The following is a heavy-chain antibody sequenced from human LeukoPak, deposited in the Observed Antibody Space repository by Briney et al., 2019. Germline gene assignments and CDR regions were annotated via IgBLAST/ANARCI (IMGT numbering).Heavy chain of an antibody. J-gene: IGHJ4*02. Sequence: ASVKVSCKASGYTFTSYDINWVRQATGQGLEWLGWRNPNSGNTGYAQKFQGRVTITRDTSINTAYMELSNLRSEDTAVYYCARGGKHADFDYWGQGTLVTVSS. CDR3: ARGGKHADFDY. D-gene: IGHD2-2*01. V-gene: IGHV1-8*03. CDR1: GYTFTSYD. CDR2: RNPNSGNT.